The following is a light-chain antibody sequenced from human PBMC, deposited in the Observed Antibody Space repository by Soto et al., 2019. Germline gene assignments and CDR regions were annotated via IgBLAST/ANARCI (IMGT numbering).Light chain of an antibody. CDR3: QLLANFPLT. V-gene: IGKV1-9*01. CDR2: AAS. Sequence: MQPTQSPSSLSASVGDRVTIPCRASQGIFSYLAWYQQKPGKAPKLLTYAASTLQSGVPSRFSGSGSGTDFTLTISSLQPEDFATYYCQLLANFPLTFGQGTRLEIK. J-gene: IGKJ5*01. CDR1: QGIFSY.